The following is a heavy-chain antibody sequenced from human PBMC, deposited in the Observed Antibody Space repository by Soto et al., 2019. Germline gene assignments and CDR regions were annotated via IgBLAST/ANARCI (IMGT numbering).Heavy chain of an antibody. CDR1: GFTFDDYA. J-gene: IGHJ2*01. V-gene: IGHV3-9*01. Sequence: EVQLVESGGGLVQPGRSLRLSCAASGFTFDDYAMHWVRQAPGQGLEWVSGISWNSGNIAYADSVKGRFTISRDSAKNSLYLQMNSLRDEDTAFYYCAKKLIAFGGIYYWYFDLWGRGTLVTVSS. D-gene: IGHD3-16*01. CDR2: ISWNSGNI. CDR3: AKKLIAFGGIYYWYFDL.